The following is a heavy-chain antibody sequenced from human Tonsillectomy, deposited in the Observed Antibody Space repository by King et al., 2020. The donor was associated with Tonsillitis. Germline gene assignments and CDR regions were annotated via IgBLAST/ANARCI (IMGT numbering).Heavy chain of an antibody. CDR3: AKAYARTIVGATVDY. V-gene: IGHV3-9*01. D-gene: IGHD1-26*01. CDR2: ISWNSGSI. J-gene: IGHJ4*02. Sequence: VQLVESGGGLVQPGRSLRLSCAASGFTFDDYAMHWVRQAPGKGLEWVSGISWNSGSIGYADSVKGRLTISRDNAKNSLYLQMNSLRAEDTALYYCAKAYARTIVGATVDYWGLGTLVTVSS. CDR1: GFTFDDYA.